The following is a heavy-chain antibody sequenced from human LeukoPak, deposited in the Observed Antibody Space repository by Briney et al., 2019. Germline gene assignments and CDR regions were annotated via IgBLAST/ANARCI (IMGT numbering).Heavy chain of an antibody. J-gene: IGHJ3*02. Sequence: GASVKVSCKASGYTFTGYYMHWVRQAPGQGLEWMGWINPNSGGTNYAQKFQGRVTMTRDTSISTAYMELSRLRFDDTAVYYCGINRLGKALDIWGQGTMVTVSS. CDR1: GYTFTGYY. V-gene: IGHV1-2*02. CDR3: GINRLGKALDI. CDR2: INPNSGGT. D-gene: IGHD7-27*01.